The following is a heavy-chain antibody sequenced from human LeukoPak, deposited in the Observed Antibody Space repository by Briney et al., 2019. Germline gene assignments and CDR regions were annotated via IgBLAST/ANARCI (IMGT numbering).Heavy chain of an antibody. Sequence: PSETLSLTCTVSGGSISSYYWSWIRQPPGKGLEWIGYIYYSGSTNYNPSLKSRVTISVDTSKNQFSLKLSSVTAADTAVYYCARHLYLKGYSYYYGKHVWGQGTTVTVSS. D-gene: IGHD2-2*01. CDR1: GGSISSYY. CDR3: ARHLYLKGYSYYYGKHV. CDR2: IYYSGST. V-gene: IGHV4-59*08. J-gene: IGHJ6*02.